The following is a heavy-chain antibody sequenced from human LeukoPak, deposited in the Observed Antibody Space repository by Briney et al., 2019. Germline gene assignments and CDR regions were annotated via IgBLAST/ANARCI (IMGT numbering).Heavy chain of an antibody. V-gene: IGHV3-48*04. CDR3: ASVYSYGWFDY. Sequence: GGSLRLSCAASGFTFSSYSMNWVRQAPGKGLEWVSYISFSVNTKYYGDSVKGRFTISRDNAKNSLYLHMDSLRAEDTAVYYCASVYSYGWFDYWGQGTLVTVSS. J-gene: IGHJ5*01. CDR1: GFTFSSYS. CDR2: ISFSVNTK. D-gene: IGHD5-18*01.